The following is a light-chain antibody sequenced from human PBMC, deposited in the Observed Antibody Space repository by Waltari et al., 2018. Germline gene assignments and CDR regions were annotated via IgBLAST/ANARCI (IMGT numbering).Light chain of an antibody. Sequence: DIVMTQSPDSLAVSLVERATINCKSSQNILYSSNNKNYLAWFQQKPGQPPKLLIYSASTRESGVPERFSGSGSGTDFTLTINSLQAEDVAVYYCQQYYSAPITFGQGTRLEIK. CDR1: QNILYSSNNKNY. J-gene: IGKJ5*01. CDR3: QQYYSAPIT. CDR2: SAS. V-gene: IGKV4-1*01.